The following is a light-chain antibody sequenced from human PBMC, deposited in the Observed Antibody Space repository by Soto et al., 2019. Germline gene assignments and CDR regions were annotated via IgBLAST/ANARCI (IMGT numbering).Light chain of an antibody. Sequence: EIVLTQSPATLSLSPGERATLSCMASQSVSSYLAWYQQKPGQAPMLLIYDSSNRATGIPARFSGSGCGTDFTLTISSLEPEDFAVYYCQQRSNWPTFGQGTKVEIK. CDR2: DSS. V-gene: IGKV3-11*01. CDR1: QSVSSY. J-gene: IGKJ1*01. CDR3: QQRSNWPT.